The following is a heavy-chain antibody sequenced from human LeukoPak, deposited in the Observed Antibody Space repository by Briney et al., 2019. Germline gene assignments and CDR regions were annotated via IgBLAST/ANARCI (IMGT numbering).Heavy chain of an antibody. D-gene: IGHD3-3*01. Sequence: SETLSLTCAVYGGSFSGYYWSWIRQPPGKGLEWIGEINHSGSANYNPSLKSRVTVSVDTSKNQFSLKLSSVTAADTAVYYCARGAYEFWSGWQTYYFDYWGQGTLVTVSS. CDR2: INHSGSA. CDR1: GGSFSGYY. J-gene: IGHJ4*02. CDR3: ARGAYEFWSGWQTYYFDY. V-gene: IGHV4-34*01.